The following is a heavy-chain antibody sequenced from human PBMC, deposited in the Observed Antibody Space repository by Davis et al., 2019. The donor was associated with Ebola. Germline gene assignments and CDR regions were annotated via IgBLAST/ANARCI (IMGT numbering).Heavy chain of an antibody. CDR2: ISYDGIDE. D-gene: IGHD3-22*01. CDR1: GFTFSSYG. CDR3: AKSHSSGYFSGFDY. V-gene: IGHV3-30*18. Sequence: GESLKISCAASGFTFSSYGMHWVRQAPGKGLEWVAVISYDGIDEYYADSVKGRFTISRDNSKNTLNLQMNSLRAEDTAVYYCAKSHSSGYFSGFDYWGQGTLVTVSS. J-gene: IGHJ4*02.